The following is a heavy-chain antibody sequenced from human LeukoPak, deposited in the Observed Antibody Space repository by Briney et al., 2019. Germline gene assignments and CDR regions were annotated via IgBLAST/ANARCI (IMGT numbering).Heavy chain of an antibody. CDR3: VRHVARAFDI. CDR1: GGSLTNYY. J-gene: IGHJ3*02. CDR2: INHSGST. V-gene: IGHV4-34*01. Sequence: SETLSLTCAVYGGSLTNYYWSWIRQPPGKGLEWIGEINHSGSTKYNPSLKSRVTISIDTSKNQLSLKLSSVTAADTAVYSCVRHVARAFDIWGQGTKVTVSS.